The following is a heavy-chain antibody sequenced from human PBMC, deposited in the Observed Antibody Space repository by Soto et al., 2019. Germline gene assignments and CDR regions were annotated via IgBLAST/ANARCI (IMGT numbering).Heavy chain of an antibody. V-gene: IGHV3-30*18. CDR1: GFTFSNHG. Sequence: QVQLLESGGGVVQPGRSLRLSCAASGFTFSNHGMHWVRQAPGKGLEWVAVISNDGKNKYYADSVKGRFTISRDNSKNKVYVQMDSLRAEDTAMYYCAKDPLPRGVGSFAPWGQGTLVTVSS. CDR3: AKDPLPRGVGSFAP. J-gene: IGHJ5*02. D-gene: IGHD3-10*01. CDR2: ISNDGKNK.